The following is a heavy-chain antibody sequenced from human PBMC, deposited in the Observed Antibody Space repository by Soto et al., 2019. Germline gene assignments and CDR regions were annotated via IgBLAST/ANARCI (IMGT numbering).Heavy chain of an antibody. CDR3: AIAMAGKWPAFDY. CDR1: GFFFRDFG. D-gene: IGHD6-19*01. J-gene: IGHJ4*01. CDR2: IWYDGSNT. Sequence: GGSLRLSRVASGFFFRDFGMHWVRQAPGKGLEWVSVIWYDGSNTYQGESVKGRFTMSRDISKNTLYLQMDSLRPEDTAVYYCAIAMAGKWPAFDYWGHGNLVPVSS. V-gene: IGHV3-33*01.